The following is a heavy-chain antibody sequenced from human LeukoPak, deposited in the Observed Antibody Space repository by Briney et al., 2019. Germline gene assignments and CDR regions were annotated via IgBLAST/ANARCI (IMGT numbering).Heavy chain of an antibody. J-gene: IGHJ4*02. CDR3: ASTRGGDSNYVSDY. D-gene: IGHD4-11*01. Sequence: SETLSLTCAVYGGSFSGYYWSWIRLPPGKGLEWIGEINHSGSTNYNPSLKSRVTISVDTSKNQFSLNLSSVTAADTAVYYCASTRGGDSNYVSDYWGQGTLVTVSS. CDR1: GGSFSGYY. CDR2: INHSGST. V-gene: IGHV4-34*01.